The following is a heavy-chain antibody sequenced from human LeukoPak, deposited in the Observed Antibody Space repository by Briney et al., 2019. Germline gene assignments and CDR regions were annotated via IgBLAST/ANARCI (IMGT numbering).Heavy chain of an antibody. D-gene: IGHD6-19*01. V-gene: IGHV4-39*01. J-gene: IGHJ6*03. CDR3: AQVAGTPYYYYYYMDV. CDR1: GGSISSSSYY. Sequence: KPSETLSLTCTVSGGSISSSSYYWGWIRQPPGKGLEWIGSIYYSGSTYYNPSLKSRVTISVDTSKNQFSLKLSSVTAAGTAVYYCAQVAGTPYYYYYYMDVWGKGTTVTVSS. CDR2: IYYSGST.